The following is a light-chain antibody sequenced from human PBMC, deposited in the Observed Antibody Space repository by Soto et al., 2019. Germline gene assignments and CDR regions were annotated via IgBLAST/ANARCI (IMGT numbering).Light chain of an antibody. J-gene: IGLJ1*01. V-gene: IGLV2-14*03. CDR2: DVT. Sequence: QSVLTQPASVSGSPGQSITISCTGTSSDVGGFNYVSWYQQHPGKAPKLMIYDVTNRPSGVSYRFSVSKSGNTASLTIAGLQAEDEADYYCNSCTSSSTYVFGTGTKVTVL. CDR3: NSCTSSSTYV. CDR1: SSDVGGFNY.